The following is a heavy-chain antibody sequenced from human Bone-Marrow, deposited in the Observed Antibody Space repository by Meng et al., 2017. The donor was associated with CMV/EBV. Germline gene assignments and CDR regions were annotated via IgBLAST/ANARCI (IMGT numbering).Heavy chain of an antibody. CDR3: ARLIAYDFWSGYWAYYYYYGMAV. V-gene: IGHV4-39*01. D-gene: IGHD3-3*01. Sequence: SETLSLTCTVSGGSISSSSYYWGWIRQPPGKGLEWIGSIYYSGNTYYNPSLKSRVTISVDTSKNQFSLKLSSVTAADTAVYYCARLIAYDFWSGYWAYYYYYGMAVWGPGTTVTGSS. CDR2: IYYSGNT. CDR1: GGSISSSSYY. J-gene: IGHJ6*02.